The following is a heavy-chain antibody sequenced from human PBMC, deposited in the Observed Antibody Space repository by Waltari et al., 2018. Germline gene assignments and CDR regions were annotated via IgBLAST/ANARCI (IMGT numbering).Heavy chain of an antibody. D-gene: IGHD4-4*01. CDR3: AREGLTEEAAY. V-gene: IGHV3-7*01. CDR1: GFPFHNFW. J-gene: IGHJ4*02. Sequence: EIQLVESGGDLVQPGGSLRLSCVTSGFPFHNFWMACVRQVPGKGVTWWAQINDYGSETYHVDSVKGRFTISRDNARNSLYLEMDRLRVEDTGVYYCAREGLTEEAAYWGQGTLVTVSS. CDR2: INDYGSET.